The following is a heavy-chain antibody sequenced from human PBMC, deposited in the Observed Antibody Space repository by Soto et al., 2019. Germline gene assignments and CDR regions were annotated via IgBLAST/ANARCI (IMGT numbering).Heavy chain of an antibody. J-gene: IGHJ6*03. V-gene: IGHV3-23*01. CDR3: AKDSSPTPGYYYYMDV. Sequence: PGGSLRLSCAASGFTFSSYSMTWVRQAPGKGLEWVPAISGSGGSTYYADSVKGRFTISRDNSKNTLYLQMNSLRAEDTAVYYCAKDSSPTPGYYYYMDVWGKGTTVTVSS. CDR1: GFTFSSYS. CDR2: ISGSGGST.